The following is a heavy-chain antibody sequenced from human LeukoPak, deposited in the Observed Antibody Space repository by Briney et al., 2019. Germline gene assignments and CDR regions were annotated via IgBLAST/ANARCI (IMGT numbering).Heavy chain of an antibody. J-gene: IGHJ6*03. CDR1: GGSISSTRYY. CDR3: VGRRYLAYYMDV. CDR2: MYYTGST. V-gene: IGHV4-39*01. Sequence: SETLSLTCAVSGGSISSTRYYWGWVRQPPGKGLEWIASMYYTGSTHYNPSLESRVTISVDTSKNQLSLKLSPVTAADTAVYYCVGRRYLAYYMDVWGKGTTVTVSS. D-gene: IGHD3-9*01.